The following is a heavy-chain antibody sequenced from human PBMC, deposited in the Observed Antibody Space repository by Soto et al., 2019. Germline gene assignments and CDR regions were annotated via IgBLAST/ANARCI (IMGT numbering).Heavy chain of an antibody. D-gene: IGHD2-21*02. CDR2: INSDGSST. CDR1: GFTFSSNG. V-gene: IGHV3-74*01. J-gene: IGHJ4*02. CDR3: ARVGGDLDY. Sequence: LRLSGAASGFTFSSNGRRWGRQAPGKGLVWVSRINSDGSSTYYADSVKGRFTISRDNAKNTLYLQMNSLRAEDTAVYYCARVGGDLDYWGQGTLVTVSS.